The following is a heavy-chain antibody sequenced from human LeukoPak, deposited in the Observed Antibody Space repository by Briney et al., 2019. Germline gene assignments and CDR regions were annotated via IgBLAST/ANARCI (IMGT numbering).Heavy chain of an antibody. Sequence: GASVEVSCKVSGYTLTELSMHWVRQAPGKGLEWMGGFDPEDGETIYAQKFQGRVTMTEDTSTDTAYMELSSLRSEDTAVYYCATGVVVVPGYGMDVWGQGTTVTVSS. V-gene: IGHV1-24*01. J-gene: IGHJ6*02. CDR2: FDPEDGET. D-gene: IGHD2-2*01. CDR1: GYTLTELS. CDR3: ATGVVVVPGYGMDV.